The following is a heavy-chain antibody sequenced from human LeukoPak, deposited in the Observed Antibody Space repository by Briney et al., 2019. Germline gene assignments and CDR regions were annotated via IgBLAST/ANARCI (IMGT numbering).Heavy chain of an antibody. Sequence: SETLSLTCAVSGGSIRSYYGSWIRQPPGKGLEWIGYIYYSGSINYNPTLKSRVTISVDTSKNQCSLKLSSVTAADTAVYYCARLAAAGLDYWGQGTLVTVSS. V-gene: IGHV4-59*01. CDR3: ARLAAAGLDY. D-gene: IGHD6-13*01. CDR1: GGSIRSYY. CDR2: IYYSGSI. J-gene: IGHJ4*02.